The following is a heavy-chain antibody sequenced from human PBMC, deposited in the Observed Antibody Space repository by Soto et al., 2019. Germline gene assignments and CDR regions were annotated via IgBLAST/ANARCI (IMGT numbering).Heavy chain of an antibody. CDR1: GFTFRNYG. D-gene: IGHD3-10*01. V-gene: IGHV3-33*01. J-gene: IGHJ3*02. Sequence: QMQLVESGGGVVQPGRSLRLSCAASGFTFRNYGMHWVRQAPGKGLEWVSLILNDGSEQFYRDSVKGRFTISRDNSRNTLNLEMNSLRDDDKALYYCVRDDDYGPNALAMWGPGTMVSVSS. CDR2: ILNDGSEQ. CDR3: VRDDDYGPNALAM.